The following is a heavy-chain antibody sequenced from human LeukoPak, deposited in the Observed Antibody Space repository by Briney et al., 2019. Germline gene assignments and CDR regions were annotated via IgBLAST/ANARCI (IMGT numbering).Heavy chain of an antibody. CDR1: GFSFSSYW. CDR3: AREDYYGSGNYVAWGGAFDV. V-gene: IGHV3-7*01. J-gene: IGHJ3*01. D-gene: IGHD3-10*01. Sequence: GGSLRLSCEASGFSFSSYWMTWVRQAPGKGLEWVANIKQDGSEKYYVDSVKGRFTISRDNAKISVYLQMNSLRAEDTAVYYCAREDYYGSGNYVAWGGAFDVWGQGTTVTVS. CDR2: IKQDGSEK.